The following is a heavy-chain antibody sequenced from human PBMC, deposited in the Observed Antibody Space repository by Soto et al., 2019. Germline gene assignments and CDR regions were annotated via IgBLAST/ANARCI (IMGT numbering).Heavy chain of an antibody. CDR1: GYTFISYY. CDR2: INPSDGST. CDR3: ARGIYYSDRGGRLRY. Sequence: QVQLVQSGAEVKKPGASVKVSCKASGYTFISYYIHWVRQAPGQGLEWMGLINPSDGSTTSLQKFQGRVPMTRDTSTSTVYMELRSLRSEDTAVYYCARGIYYSDRGGRLRYWGQGTLVTFSS. J-gene: IGHJ4*02. D-gene: IGHD3-22*01. V-gene: IGHV1-46*01.